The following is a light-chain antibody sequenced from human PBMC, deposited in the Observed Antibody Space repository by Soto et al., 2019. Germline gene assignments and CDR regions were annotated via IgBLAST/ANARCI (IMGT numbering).Light chain of an antibody. J-gene: IGKJ2*01. CDR2: VSS. CDR1: QTIRNY. CDR3: QQSEGTPYT. Sequence: DLQVTQSPSSLSASVGDRVTITCRASQTIRNYINWYQQKPGKAPKLLIYVSSILQSGVSSTFNGSGYGTDFTLTVSRLQPEDFATYYCQQSEGTPYTFGQGTKLEIK. V-gene: IGKV1-39*01.